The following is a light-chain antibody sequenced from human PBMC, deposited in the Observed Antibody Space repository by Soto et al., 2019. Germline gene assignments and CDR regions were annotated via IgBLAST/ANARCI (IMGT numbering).Light chain of an antibody. J-gene: IGLJ1*01. CDR1: SSDIGGSKY. CDR3: CSYTTSSTRV. V-gene: IGLV2-14*01. CDR2: EVT. Sequence: QSALTQPASVSGSPGQSISISCTGTSSDIGGSKYVSWYQQHPGTAPKLLIYEVTNRPSGVSNRFSGSKSGNTASLTISGLQAEDEADYYCCSYTTSSTRVFGSGTKLTVL.